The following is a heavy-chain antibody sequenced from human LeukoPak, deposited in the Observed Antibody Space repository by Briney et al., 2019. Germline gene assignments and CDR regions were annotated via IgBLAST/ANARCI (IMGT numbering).Heavy chain of an antibody. V-gene: IGHV4-39*01. CDR1: GDSISSSGYY. J-gene: IGHJ4*02. D-gene: IGHD1-26*01. CDR2: VYYSGST. Sequence: SETLSLTCTVSGDSISSSGYYWGWIRQPPGKGLEWIGSVYYSGSTYYNPSLKSRVTISVDTSKNQFSLKLSSVTAADTAVYYCARHARSGDFDYWGQGTLVNVSS. CDR3: ARHARSGDFDY.